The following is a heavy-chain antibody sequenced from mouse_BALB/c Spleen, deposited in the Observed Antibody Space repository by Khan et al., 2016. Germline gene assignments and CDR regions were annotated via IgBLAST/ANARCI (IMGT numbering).Heavy chain of an antibody. CDR1: GFDFSRYW. J-gene: IGHJ3*01. Sequence: EVKLLESGGGLVHPGGSLKLSCAASGFDFSRYWMSWVRQAPGKGLEWIGEINPDSYTINYTPSLKDKFIISRDNAKNTLYLQMSKGRSEDTALYYGARAGYYGYLAYWGQGTLVTVSA. CDR3: ARAGYYGYLAY. D-gene: IGHD1-1*01. CDR2: INPDSYTI. V-gene: IGHV4-1*02.